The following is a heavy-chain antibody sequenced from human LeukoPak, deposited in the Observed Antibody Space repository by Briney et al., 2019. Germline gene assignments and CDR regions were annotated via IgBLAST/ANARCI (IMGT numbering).Heavy chain of an antibody. D-gene: IGHD1-26*01. Sequence: ASVQVSCKASGYTFTSYAIHWVRQAPGQRLEWMGWISAGNGNTKYSQNFQGRFTFISNTSATTAFMELSSLRSEDAAVYYCARDSGSGNNDYWGQGTLVTVSS. V-gene: IGHV1-3*01. J-gene: IGHJ4*02. CDR2: ISAGNGNT. CDR1: GYTFTSYA. CDR3: ARDSGSGNNDY.